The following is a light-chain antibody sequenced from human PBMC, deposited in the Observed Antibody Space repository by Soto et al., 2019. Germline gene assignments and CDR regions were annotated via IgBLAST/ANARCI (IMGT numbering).Light chain of an antibody. V-gene: IGKV3-11*01. CDR3: QQRRNWPIT. CDR2: GAS. J-gene: IGKJ5*01. Sequence: VMTQSPATLSVSPGERATLSCRASQTILSNLAWYQRKPGQAPRLLLYGASNRATGIPARFSGSGSATDFTLTISSLEPEDFAVYYCQQRRNWPITFGQGTRLEIK. CDR1: QTILSN.